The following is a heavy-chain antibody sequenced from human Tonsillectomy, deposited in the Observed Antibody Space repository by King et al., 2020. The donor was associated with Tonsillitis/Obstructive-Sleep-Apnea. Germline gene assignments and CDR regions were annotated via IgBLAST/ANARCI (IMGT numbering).Heavy chain of an antibody. Sequence: VQLVESGGGLVQPGGSLRLSCAASGFTVSNNYMNWVRQAPGKGLEWVSIIYSGGSTYYADSVKGRFTISRDNSKNTLYLQMNSLRAEDTAVYYCARECFTSSGSTTYYFYYMDVWGKGTTVTVSS. D-gene: IGHD6-6*01. J-gene: IGHJ6*03. CDR3: ARECFTSSGSTTYYFYYMDV. V-gene: IGHV3-66*01. CDR2: IYSGGST. CDR1: GFTVSNNY.